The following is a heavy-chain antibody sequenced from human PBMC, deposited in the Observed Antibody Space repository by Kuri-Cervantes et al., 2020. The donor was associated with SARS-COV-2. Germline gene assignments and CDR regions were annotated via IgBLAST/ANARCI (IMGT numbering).Heavy chain of an antibody. J-gene: IGHJ4*02. CDR3: ARGNGGVLWFGEFLSFDY. D-gene: IGHD3-10*01. V-gene: IGHV1-2*02. CDR1: GYTFTGYY. CDR2: INPNSGGT. Sequence: ASVKVSCKASGYTFTGYYMHWVRQAPGQGLEWMGWINPNSGGTNYAQKSQGRVTMTRDTSISTAYMELSRLRSDDTAVYYCARGNGGVLWFGEFLSFDYWGQGTLVTVSS.